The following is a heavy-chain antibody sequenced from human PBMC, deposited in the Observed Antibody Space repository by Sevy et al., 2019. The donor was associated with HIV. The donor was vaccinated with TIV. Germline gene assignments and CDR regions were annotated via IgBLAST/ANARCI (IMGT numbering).Heavy chain of an antibody. CDR2: IDHGGST. V-gene: IGHV4-34*01. J-gene: IGHJ4*02. D-gene: IGHD2-15*01. CDR1: GGSFSGYY. CDR3: ARIKLSGRRLDY. Sequence: SETLSLTCAVYGGSFSGYYWSWIRQPPGKGLEWIGEIDHGGSTKYNPSLKSRVTISVDTSKNQFSLKLNSVTAADTALYYCARIKLSGRRLDYWGQGTLVTVSS.